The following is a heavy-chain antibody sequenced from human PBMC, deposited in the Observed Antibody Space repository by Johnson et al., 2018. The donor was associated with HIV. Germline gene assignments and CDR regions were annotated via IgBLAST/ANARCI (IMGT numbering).Heavy chain of an antibody. CDR3: ARIAARPLDAVDI. D-gene: IGHD6-6*01. V-gene: IGHV3-13*01. CDR2: IGTAGDT. Sequence: VQLVESGGGLVQPGGSLRLSCAASGFTFSSYDMHWVRQATGKGLEWVSAIGTAGDTYYPGSVKGRFTISRENAKNSLYLQMNSLRAGDTAGYYCARIAARPLDAVDIWGQGTMVTVSS. J-gene: IGHJ3*02. CDR1: GFTFSSYD.